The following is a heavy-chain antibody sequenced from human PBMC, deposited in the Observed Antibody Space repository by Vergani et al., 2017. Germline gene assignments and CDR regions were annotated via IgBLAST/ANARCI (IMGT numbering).Heavy chain of an antibody. Sequence: QVQLQESGPGLVKPSETLSLTCTVSGGSISSYYWSWIRQPPGKGLEWIGYIYYSGSTNYNPSLKSRVTISVDTSKNQFSLKLSSVPAADTAVYYCARGGYSSDLGLFDYWGQGTLVTVSS. V-gene: IGHV4-59*01. CDR2: IYYSGST. CDR1: GGSISSYY. CDR3: ARGGYSSDLGLFDY. J-gene: IGHJ4*02. D-gene: IGHD5-18*01.